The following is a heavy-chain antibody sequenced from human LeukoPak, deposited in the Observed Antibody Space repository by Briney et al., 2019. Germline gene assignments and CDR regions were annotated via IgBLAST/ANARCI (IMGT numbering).Heavy chain of an antibody. J-gene: IGHJ4*02. V-gene: IGHV3-30*04. CDR2: ISYDGSNK. CDR1: GFSFSSYY. Sequence: GGSLRLSCAASGFSFSSYYMSWVRQAPGKGLEWVAVISYDGSNKYYADSVKGRFTISRDNSKNMLYLQMNSLRAEDTAVYYCARDLDYWGQGTLVTVSS. CDR3: ARDLDY.